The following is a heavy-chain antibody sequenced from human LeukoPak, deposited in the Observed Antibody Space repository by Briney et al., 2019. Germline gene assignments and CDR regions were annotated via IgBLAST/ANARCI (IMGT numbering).Heavy chain of an antibody. V-gene: IGHV4-34*01. CDR2: INHSGST. CDR3: ARDRNVDTAMVLLGY. CDR1: GGSFSGYY. J-gene: IGHJ4*02. D-gene: IGHD5-18*01. Sequence: KSSETLSLTCAVYGGSFSGYYWSWIRQPPGKGLEWIGEINHSGSTNYNPSLKSRVTISVDTSKNQFSLKLSSVTAADTAVYYCARDRNVDTAMVLLGYWGQGTLVTVSS.